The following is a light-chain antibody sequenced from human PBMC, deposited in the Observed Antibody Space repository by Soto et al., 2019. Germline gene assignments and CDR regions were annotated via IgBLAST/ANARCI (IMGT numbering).Light chain of an antibody. Sequence: EIDMTQTPSTLSGSVGDRVTITCRASQTISSWLAWYQQKPGKAPKLLIYKASTLKSGVPSRFSGSGSGTEFTLTISSLQPDDFATYYCQHYNSYSEAFGQGTKVDIK. CDR1: QTISSW. J-gene: IGKJ1*01. V-gene: IGKV1-5*03. CDR2: KAS. CDR3: QHYNSYSEA.